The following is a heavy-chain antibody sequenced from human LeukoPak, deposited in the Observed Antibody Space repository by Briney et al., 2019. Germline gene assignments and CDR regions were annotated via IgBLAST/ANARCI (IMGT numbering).Heavy chain of an antibody. Sequence: SVKVSCKASGGTFSSYAISWVRQAPGQGLEWMGRIIPILGIANYAQKFQGRVTITADKSTSTAYMELSSLRSEDTAVYYCAGSLRVFEAFDIWGQGTMVTVSS. J-gene: IGHJ3*02. CDR1: GGTFSSYA. CDR2: IIPILGIA. V-gene: IGHV1-69*04. D-gene: IGHD3-10*01. CDR3: AGSLRVFEAFDI.